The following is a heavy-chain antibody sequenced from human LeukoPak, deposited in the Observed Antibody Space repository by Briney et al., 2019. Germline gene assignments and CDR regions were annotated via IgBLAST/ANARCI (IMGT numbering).Heavy chain of an antibody. CDR3: ARRCSGGSCYNY. J-gene: IGHJ4*02. D-gene: IGHD2-15*01. Sequence: SETLSLTCAVYGGSFSGYYWSWIRQPPGKGLEWIGEINHSGSTNYNPSLKSRVTISVDTSKNQFSLKPSSVTAADTAVYYCARRCSGGSCYNYWGQGTLVTVSS. CDR1: GGSFSGYY. V-gene: IGHV4-34*01. CDR2: INHSGST.